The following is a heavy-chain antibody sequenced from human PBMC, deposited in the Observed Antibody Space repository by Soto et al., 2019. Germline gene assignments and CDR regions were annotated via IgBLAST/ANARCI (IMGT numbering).Heavy chain of an antibody. CDR2: ISYDGITK. D-gene: IGHD3-3*01. Sequence: QAQLVESGGGVVQPGRSLRLSCEASGYSFSNYGMHWVRQAPGKGLAWVAAISYDGITKYYSDSLKGRFTISKDNSKNTLYLEMNSLRPEDTAVYYCAKDMTRFLAWPHYFRGLDVWGQGTTVTVSS. CDR1: GYSFSNYG. J-gene: IGHJ6*02. CDR3: AKDMTRFLAWPHYFRGLDV. V-gene: IGHV3-30*18.